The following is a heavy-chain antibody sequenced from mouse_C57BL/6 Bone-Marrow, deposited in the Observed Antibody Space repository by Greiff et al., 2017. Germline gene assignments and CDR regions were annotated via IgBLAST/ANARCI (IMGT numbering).Heavy chain of an antibody. D-gene: IGHD2-14*01. J-gene: IGHJ4*01. CDR3: TRPYVHYAMDY. CDR2: ISSGGDYI. Sequence: EVKLVESGEGLVKPGGSLKLSCAASGFTFSSYAMSWVRQTPEKRLEWVAYISSGGDYIYYAATVKGRFPLSSDNARNTLYLQRSSLKSEDTAIYYCTRPYVHYAMDYWGQGTSVTVSS. CDR1: GFTFSSYA. V-gene: IGHV5-9-1*02.